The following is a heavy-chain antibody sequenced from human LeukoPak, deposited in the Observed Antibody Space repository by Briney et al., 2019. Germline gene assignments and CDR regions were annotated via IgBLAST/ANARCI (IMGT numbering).Heavy chain of an antibody. J-gene: IGHJ4*02. CDR2: IIPILGIA. D-gene: IGHD2-21*02. CDR1: GGTFSSYA. CDR3: ASGSPGVVTAIDY. V-gene: IGHV1-69*04. Sequence: ASVKVSCKASGGTFSSYAISWVRQAPGQGLEWMGRIIPILGIANYAQKFQGRVTITADKSTSTAYMELSSLRSEDTAVYYCASGSPGVVTAIDYWGQGTLVSVSS.